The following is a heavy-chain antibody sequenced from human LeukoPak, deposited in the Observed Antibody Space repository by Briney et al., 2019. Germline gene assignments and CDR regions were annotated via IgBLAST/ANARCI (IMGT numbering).Heavy chain of an antibody. Sequence: GGSLRLSCAASGFTFSSYAMSWVRQAPGKGLEWVSAISGSGGSTYYADSVKGRFTISRDNSKNTLYLQINSLRAEDTAVYYCAKDPRSYYYGSGSFAWGQGTLVTVSS. V-gene: IGHV3-23*01. D-gene: IGHD3-10*01. CDR2: ISGSGGST. CDR3: AKDPRSYYYGSGSFA. J-gene: IGHJ5*02. CDR1: GFTFSSYA.